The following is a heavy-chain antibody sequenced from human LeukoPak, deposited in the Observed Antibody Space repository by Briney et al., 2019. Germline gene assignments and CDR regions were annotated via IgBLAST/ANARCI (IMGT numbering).Heavy chain of an antibody. J-gene: IGHJ4*02. V-gene: IGHV4-61*01. D-gene: IGHD3-10*01. Sequence: SETLSLTCTVSGGSVSSGSYYWSWIRQPPGKGLEWIGYIYYSGSTNYNPSLKSRVTISVDTSKNQFSLKLSSVTAADTAVYYCARPYKYYYVSGSYYKGYYFDYGGQGTLVTVPS. CDR3: ARPYKYYYVSGSYYKGYYFDY. CDR2: IYYSGST. CDR1: GGSVSSGSYY.